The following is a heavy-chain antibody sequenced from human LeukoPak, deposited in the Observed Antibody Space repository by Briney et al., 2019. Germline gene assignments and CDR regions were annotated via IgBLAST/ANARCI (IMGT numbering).Heavy chain of an antibody. CDR3: ASLVLSPVGY. D-gene: IGHD2-8*02. V-gene: IGHV3-7*01. J-gene: IGHJ4*02. CDR1: GFTFSSYW. Sequence: GGSLRLSCAASGFTFSSYWMSWVRQAPGKGLEWVANMKYDGSEKYYVDSVKGRFTISRDNAKNSLYLQMNSLRAEDTAVYFCASLVLSPVGYWGQGTLVTVSS. CDR2: MKYDGSEK.